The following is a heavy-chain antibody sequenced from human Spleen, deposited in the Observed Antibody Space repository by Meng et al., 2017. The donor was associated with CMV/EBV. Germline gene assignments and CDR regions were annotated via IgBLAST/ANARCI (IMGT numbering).Heavy chain of an antibody. Sequence: YGISWVRQAPGQGLEWMGWISAYNGNTNYAQKLQGRVTMTTDTSTSTAYMELRSLRSDDTAVYYCARARYCSSTSCDRRDYYYGMDVWGQGTMVTVSS. J-gene: IGHJ6*02. CDR3: ARARYCSSTSCDRRDYYYGMDV. CDR1: YG. D-gene: IGHD2-2*01. V-gene: IGHV1-18*01. CDR2: ISAYNGNT.